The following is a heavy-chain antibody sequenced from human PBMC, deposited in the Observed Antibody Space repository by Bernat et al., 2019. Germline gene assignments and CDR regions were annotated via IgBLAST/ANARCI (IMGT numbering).Heavy chain of an antibody. CDR3: ARGVVGATLGGDAFDI. D-gene: IGHD1-26*01. J-gene: IGHJ3*02. CDR2: IIPILGIA. CDR1: GGTFSSYA. V-gene: IGHV1-69*04. Sequence: QVQLVQSGAEVKKPGSSVKVSCKASGGTFSSYAISWVRQAPGQGLVWMGRIIPILGIANYAQKFQARVTLTADKSTSTAYMELSSLRSDDTAVYYCARGVVGATLGGDAFDIWGQGTMVTVSS.